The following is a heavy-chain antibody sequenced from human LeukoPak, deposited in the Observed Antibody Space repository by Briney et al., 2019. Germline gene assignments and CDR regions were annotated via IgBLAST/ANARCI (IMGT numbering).Heavy chain of an antibody. Sequence: PSQTLSLTCTVSGGSISSGSNYWSWIRQPAGKGLEWIGRIYSGGGTNYNPSLKSRVTISIDTSKNQFSLKLNSVTAADSAVYYCARDDIVAPDSWGQGTLVTVSS. CDR1: GGSISSGSNY. CDR3: ARDDIVAPDS. CDR2: IYSGGGT. D-gene: IGHD5-12*01. J-gene: IGHJ4*02. V-gene: IGHV4-61*02.